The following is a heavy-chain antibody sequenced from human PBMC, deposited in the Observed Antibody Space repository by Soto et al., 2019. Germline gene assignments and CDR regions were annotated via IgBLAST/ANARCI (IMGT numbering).Heavy chain of an antibody. CDR1: GGSFETYD. Sequence: PSETLSLTCVVHGGSFETYDWTWIRQPPGKGLEWIGEINQSGGTDYNPSLKSRVTISVDTSTIQFSLHLTSVTAADAAVYYCARGAGRRAGMDVWGQGITATASS. J-gene: IGHJ6*02. CDR2: INQSGGT. V-gene: IGHV4-34*01. D-gene: IGHD6-13*01. CDR3: ARGAGRRAGMDV.